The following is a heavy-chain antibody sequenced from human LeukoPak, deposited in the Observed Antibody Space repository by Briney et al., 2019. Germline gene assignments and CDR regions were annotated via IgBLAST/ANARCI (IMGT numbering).Heavy chain of an antibody. D-gene: IGHD5-12*01. V-gene: IGHV3-21*01. J-gene: IGHJ6*03. Sequence: PGGSLRLSCAASGFTFSSYSMNWVRQAPGKGLEWVSSISSSSSYIYYADSAKGRFTISRDNAKNSLCLQMNSLRAEDTAVYYCARDFVPPNSGYDLGYYYYYMDVWGKGTTVTVSS. CDR2: ISSSSSYI. CDR1: GFTFSSYS. CDR3: ARDFVPPNSGYDLGYYYYYMDV.